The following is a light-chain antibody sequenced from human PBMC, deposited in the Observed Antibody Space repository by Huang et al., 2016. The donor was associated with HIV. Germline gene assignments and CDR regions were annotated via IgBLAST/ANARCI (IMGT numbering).Light chain of an antibody. V-gene: IGKV3-11*01. CDR1: QSVTTY. CDR3: QERSNWPRFT. J-gene: IGKJ3*01. Sequence: EIVLTQSPATLSLSPGRSATLSCRASQSVTTYLAWYQQRPGQAPRLLIYDASNRATGVPARFSGSGSGTDFTITITSLEPEDFAVYYCQERSNWPRFTFGPGTRVDIK. CDR2: DAS.